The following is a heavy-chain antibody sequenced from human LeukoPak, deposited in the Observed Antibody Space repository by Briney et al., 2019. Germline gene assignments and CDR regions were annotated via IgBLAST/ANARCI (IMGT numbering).Heavy chain of an antibody. CDR1: GYTFTGHY. CDR2: INPNNGGT. J-gene: IGHJ4*02. Sequence: ASVKVSCKASGYTFTGHYMHWVRQAPGQGLEWMGWINPNNGGTNYAQKFQGRVTMTRDTSISTAYMELSRLRSDDTAVYYCARGYALYSGRYIDFVYWGQGTLVTVSS. CDR3: ARGYALYSGRYIDFVY. D-gene: IGHD1-26*01. V-gene: IGHV1-2*02.